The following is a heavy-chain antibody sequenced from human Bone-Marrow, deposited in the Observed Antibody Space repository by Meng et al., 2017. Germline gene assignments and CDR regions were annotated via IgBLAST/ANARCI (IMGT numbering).Heavy chain of an antibody. D-gene: IGHD6-13*01. V-gene: IGHV1-2*06. CDR1: GFTFADYW. CDR3: ARDEDISAAGKLFGDY. Sequence: QLWESGVGLVKPGGSLRLSSAASGFTFADYWIHWLRQAPGQGLEWMGRIDPNNDHTQYAQNFQGRVTMTSDTSISTVYMELNGLRSDDTAVYYCARDEDISAAGKLFGDYWGQGTLVTVSS. J-gene: IGHJ4*02. CDR2: IDPNNDHT.